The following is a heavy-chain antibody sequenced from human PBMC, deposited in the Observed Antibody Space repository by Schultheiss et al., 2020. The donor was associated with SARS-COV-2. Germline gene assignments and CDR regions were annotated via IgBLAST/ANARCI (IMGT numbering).Heavy chain of an antibody. CDR3: ARDRPEWELNYYYYGMDV. CDR2: IGTAGDP. D-gene: IGHD1-26*01. V-gene: IGHV3-13*05. Sequence: GGSLRLSCAASGFTFSSYDMHWVRQATGKGLEWVSAIGTAGDPYYPGSVKGRFTISRENAKNSLYLQMNSLRAGDTAVYYCARDRPEWELNYYYYGMDVWGQGTTVTVSS. J-gene: IGHJ6*02. CDR1: GFTFSSYD.